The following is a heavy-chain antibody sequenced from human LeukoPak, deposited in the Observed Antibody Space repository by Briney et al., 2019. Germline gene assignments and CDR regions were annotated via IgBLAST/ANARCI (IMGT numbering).Heavy chain of an antibody. CDR1: GFTFSSYA. CDR3: AKDLSGITAGLHY. CDR2: ISGSRGST. Sequence: GGSLRLSCAASGFTFSSYAMSCVRQAPGKGLEWVSAISGSRGSTYYADSVKGRYTISRDNSKNTLYLQMNSLRAEDTAVYYCAKDLSGITAGLHYWGQGTLVTVSS. D-gene: IGHD6-13*01. V-gene: IGHV3-23*01. J-gene: IGHJ4*02.